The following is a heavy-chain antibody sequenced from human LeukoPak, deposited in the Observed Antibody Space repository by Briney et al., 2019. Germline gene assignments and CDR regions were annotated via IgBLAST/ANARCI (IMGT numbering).Heavy chain of an antibody. J-gene: IGHJ4*02. CDR2: IREDGNEK. V-gene: IGHV3-7*01. Sequence: GGSLRLSCAATGFTLTKHWMSWVRQTIGKGLECVAKIREDGNEKHYVDSAKGRFTISRDNAKNSLFLQMNNLRVDDTAVYYCVRDYRGGWNDYWGQGTLVTVSS. CDR3: VRDYRGGWNDY. D-gene: IGHD1-26*01. CDR1: GFTLTKHW.